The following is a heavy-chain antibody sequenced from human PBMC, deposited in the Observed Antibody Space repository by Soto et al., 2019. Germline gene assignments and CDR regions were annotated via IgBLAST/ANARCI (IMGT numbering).Heavy chain of an antibody. J-gene: IGHJ6*02. CDR2: TKNRANSYIT. V-gene: IGHV3-72*01. CDR1: GFTVTDHY. D-gene: IGHD2-21*02. CDR3: ARIYTAYARMDV. Sequence: EMQLEESGGGLVQPGGSLRLSCAASGFTVTDHYMDWVRQAPGKGLEWVGRTKNRANSYITDYAASVEGRFTISRDESKNSVSLQMHNLKTEDTDVYFCARIYTAYARMDVWGQGTTVTVSS.